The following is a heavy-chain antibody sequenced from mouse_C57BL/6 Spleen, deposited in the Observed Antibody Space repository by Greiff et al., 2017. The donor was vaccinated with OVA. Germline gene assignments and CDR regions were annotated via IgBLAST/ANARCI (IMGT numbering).Heavy chain of an antibody. V-gene: IGHV1-52*01. CDR2: IDPSDSET. D-gene: IGHD1-3*01. Sequence: QVQLQQPGAELVRPGSSVKLSCKASGYTFTSYWMHWVKQRPIQGLEWIGNIDPSDSETHYNQKFKDKATLTVDKSSSTAYMQLSSLTSEDSAVYYCARSQGYYIRGYAMDYWDRGTSVTVSS. J-gene: IGHJ4*01. CDR3: ARSQGYYIRGYAMDY. CDR1: GYTFTSYW.